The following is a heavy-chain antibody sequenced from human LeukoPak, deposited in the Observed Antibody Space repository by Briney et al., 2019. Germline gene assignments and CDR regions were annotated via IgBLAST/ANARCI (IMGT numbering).Heavy chain of an antibody. CDR3: ARRLPSAGGFDY. Sequence: GESLKISCKGSGYSFSTYWIAWVRQMPGKGLEWMGIIYPTDSDTRYSPSFQGQVTISADKSVTTAYLQWSSLRASDTAMYYCARRLPSAGGFDYRGQGTLVSVSS. D-gene: IGHD3-10*01. CDR1: GYSFSTYW. V-gene: IGHV5-51*01. CDR2: IYPTDSDT. J-gene: IGHJ4*02.